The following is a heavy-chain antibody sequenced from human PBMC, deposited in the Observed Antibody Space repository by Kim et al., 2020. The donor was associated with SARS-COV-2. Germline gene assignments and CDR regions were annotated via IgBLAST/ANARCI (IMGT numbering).Heavy chain of an antibody. V-gene: IGHV3-53*04. CDR1: GFTVSSNY. D-gene: IGHD5-18*01. Sequence: GGSLRLFCAASGFTVSSNYMSWVRQAPGKGLEWVSVIYSGGSTYYADSVKGRFTISRHNSKNTLYLQMNSLRAEDTAVYYCARAGYSYGLYYYGMDVWGQGTTVDVSS. J-gene: IGHJ6*02. CDR2: IYSGGST. CDR3: ARAGYSYGLYYYGMDV.